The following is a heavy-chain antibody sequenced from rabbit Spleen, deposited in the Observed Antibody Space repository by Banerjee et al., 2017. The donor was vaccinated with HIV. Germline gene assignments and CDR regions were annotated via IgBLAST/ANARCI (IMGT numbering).Heavy chain of an antibody. CDR2: INMVTGKS. CDR1: GFTISSSYW. J-gene: IGHJ5*01. Sequence: QSLEESGGDLVKPGASLTLTCTASGFTISSSYWICWVRQAPGKGLEWITCINMVTGKSVYASWAKGRFIMSRTSSTKVTLQMTSLTAADTATYFCARSSIGSGGFRMVWLDFWGPGTLVTVS. D-gene: IGHD1-1*01. CDR3: ARSSIGSGGFRMVWLDF. V-gene: IGHV1S40*01.